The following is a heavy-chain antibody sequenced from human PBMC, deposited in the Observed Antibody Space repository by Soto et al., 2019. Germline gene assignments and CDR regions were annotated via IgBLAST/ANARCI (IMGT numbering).Heavy chain of an antibody. CDR1: GGSLSRGGYY. V-gene: IGHV4-31*03. D-gene: IGHD4-17*01. J-gene: IGHJ6*02. Sequence: ASETLSLTCPVSGGSLSRGGYYLSWIPQHPGKGLGWIGYIYYSGSTYYNPSLKSRVTISVDTSKNQFSLKLSSVTAADTAVYYCARDRGSYGDYRTKRPYYYYGMDVWGQGTTVTVSS. CDR3: ARDRGSYGDYRTKRPYYYYGMDV. CDR2: IYYSGST.